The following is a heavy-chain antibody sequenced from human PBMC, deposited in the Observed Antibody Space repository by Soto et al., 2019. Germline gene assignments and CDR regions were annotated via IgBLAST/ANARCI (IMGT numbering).Heavy chain of an antibody. CDR2: IYYRGNA. D-gene: IGHD3-9*01. CDR3: AILEGLAAISYYFDL. CDR1: DYSINSDKYY. Sequence: SETLSLTCSVSDYSINSDKYYWGWIRQPPGKGLEWIGSIYYRGNAYYNPSLQTRATISLDKSRSQFSLKLNSVTVADSAVYFCAILEGLAAISYYFDLWGPGALVTVSS. V-gene: IGHV4-39*01. J-gene: IGHJ4*02.